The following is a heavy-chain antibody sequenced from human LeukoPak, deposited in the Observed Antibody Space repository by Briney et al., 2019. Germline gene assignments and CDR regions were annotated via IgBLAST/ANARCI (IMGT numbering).Heavy chain of an antibody. CDR1: GYTFTSYD. J-gene: IGHJ6*02. CDR2: MNPNSGNT. Sequence: ASVKVSCKASGYTFTSYDINWVRQATGQGLEWRGWMNPNSGNTGYAQKFQGRVTMTRNTSITTAYMELSSLRSEDTAVYYCARGGYSSSWYQLYYYYGMDVWGQGTTVTVSS. V-gene: IGHV1-8*01. CDR3: ARGGYSSSWYQLYYYYGMDV. D-gene: IGHD6-13*01.